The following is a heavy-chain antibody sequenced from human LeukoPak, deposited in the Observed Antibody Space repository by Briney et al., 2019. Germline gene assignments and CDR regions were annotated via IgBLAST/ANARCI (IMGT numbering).Heavy chain of an antibody. CDR2: IYSSGNT. J-gene: IGHJ4*02. V-gene: IGHV4-4*07. CDR3: ASTAPPTYSSSSSFFDY. Sequence: SETLSLTCTDSGGSISNFYWSWIRQPAGKGLEWIGRIYSSGNTNYNPSLKSRITLSVDRFKSRFSLKLSSVTAADTAVYYCASTAPPTYSSSSSFFDYWGQGTLVTVSS. D-gene: IGHD6-6*01. CDR1: GGSISNFY.